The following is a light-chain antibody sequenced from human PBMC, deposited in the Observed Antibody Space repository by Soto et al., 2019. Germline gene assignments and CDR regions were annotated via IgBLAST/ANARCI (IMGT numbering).Light chain of an antibody. Sequence: DIQMTQSPSTLSAFVGDRVTITCRASQSIGRWLAWYQQKPERAPRLLIYKASSLQSGVPSRFSGSGSGTEFTLTISSLQPDDFATYYCQQYNSYFWTFGQGTKVDIK. CDR3: QQYNSYFWT. CDR2: KAS. V-gene: IGKV1-5*03. CDR1: QSIGRW. J-gene: IGKJ1*01.